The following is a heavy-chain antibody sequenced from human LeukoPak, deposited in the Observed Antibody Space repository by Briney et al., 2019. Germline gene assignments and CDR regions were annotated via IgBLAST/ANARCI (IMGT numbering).Heavy chain of an antibody. V-gene: IGHV1-69*13. CDR3: ARDPTRAAFDI. Sequence: GASVKVSCKASGGTFSSYAISWVRQAPGQGLEWMGGIIPIFGTANYAQKFQGRVTITADESTSTAYMELSSLRSDDTAVYYCARDPTRAAFDIWGQGTMVTVSS. CDR2: IIPIFGTA. CDR1: GGTFSSYA. J-gene: IGHJ3*02.